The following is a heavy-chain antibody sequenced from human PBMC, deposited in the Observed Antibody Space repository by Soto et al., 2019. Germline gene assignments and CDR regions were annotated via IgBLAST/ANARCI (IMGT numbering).Heavy chain of an antibody. CDR1: GGSISTVDYW. CDR2: IYDGGRT. J-gene: IGHJ4*02. V-gene: IGHV4-30-4*01. Sequence: TSETLSLTCTVSGGSISTVDYWWSWIRQSPDMGLEWIGHIYDGGRTYNNPSLESRVTMSVDTSKSQLSLTLSSVSAAGTAVYYCARGPSGDKVDSWGQGTPVTVSS. CDR3: ARGPSGDKVDS. D-gene: IGHD7-27*01.